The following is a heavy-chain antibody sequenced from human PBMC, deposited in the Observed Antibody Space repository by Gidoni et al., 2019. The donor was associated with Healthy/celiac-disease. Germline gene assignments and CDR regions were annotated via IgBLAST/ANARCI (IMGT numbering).Heavy chain of an antibody. J-gene: IGHJ5*02. D-gene: IGHD4-17*01. Sequence: QVQLVESGGGVAQPGRSLRIACAASGFSFSSYGMHWVRQAPGKGLEWVAVIWYDGSNKYYADSVKGRFTISRDNSKNTLYLQMNSLRAEDTAVYYCARERDYGDYSWFDPWGQGTLVTVSS. CDR1: GFSFSSYG. CDR3: ARERDYGDYSWFDP. CDR2: IWYDGSNK. V-gene: IGHV3-33*01.